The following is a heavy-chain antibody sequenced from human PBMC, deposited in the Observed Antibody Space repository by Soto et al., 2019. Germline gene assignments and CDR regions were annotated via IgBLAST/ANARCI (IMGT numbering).Heavy chain of an antibody. CDR1: GGSISSYY. J-gene: IGHJ6*02. D-gene: IGHD3-3*01. CDR2: IYTSGST. CDR3: ARDPKIFGVSVGMEV. V-gene: IGHV4-4*07. Sequence: QVQLQESGPGLVKPSETLSLTCTVSGGSISSYYWSWIRQPAGKGLEWIGRIYTSGSTNYNPSLKSRVTMSVDTYKNQYSLKLSSVTAADTAVYYCARDPKIFGVSVGMEVWGQGNTVTVSS.